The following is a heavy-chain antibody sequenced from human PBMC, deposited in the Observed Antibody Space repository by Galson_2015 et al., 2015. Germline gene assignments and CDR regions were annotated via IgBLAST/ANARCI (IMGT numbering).Heavy chain of an antibody. CDR1: GYTSTNYY. CDR3: ASSPAGKDACDI. V-gene: IGHV1-46*01. J-gene: IGHJ3*02. Sequence: SVKVSCKASGYTSTNYYMHWVRQAPGQGLEWMGIINPSGTTTSYAQNFQGRVTMTRDTTTSTVYMELSSLRSEDTAVYCCASSPAGKDACDIWGQGTMVTVSP. CDR2: INPSGTTT.